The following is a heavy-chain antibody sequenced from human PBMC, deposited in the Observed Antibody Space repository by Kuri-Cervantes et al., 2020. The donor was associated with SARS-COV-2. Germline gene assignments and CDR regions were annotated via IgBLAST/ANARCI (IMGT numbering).Heavy chain of an antibody. CDR3: ARDYCSSTSCYAHDFYGMDA. Sequence: GSLRLSCTVSGGSISSSSYYWGWIRQPPGKGLEWIGSIYYSGSTYYNPSLKSRVTISVDTSKNQFSLKLSSVTAADTAVYYCARDYCSSTSCYAHDFYGMDAWGQGTTVTVSS. V-gene: IGHV4-39*07. CDR1: GGSISSSSYY. D-gene: IGHD2-2*01. J-gene: IGHJ6*02. CDR2: IYYSGST.